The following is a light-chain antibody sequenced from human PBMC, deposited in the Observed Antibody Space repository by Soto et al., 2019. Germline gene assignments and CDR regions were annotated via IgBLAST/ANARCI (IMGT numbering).Light chain of an antibody. V-gene: IGKV1-39*01. CDR3: QQSHSIPWT. J-gene: IGKJ1*01. CDR1: QPISDY. CDR2: TAS. Sequence: DIQMTQSPSSLSASVVDRVTITCRTSQPISDYLNWYQQKPGKAPTLLIYTASNLQSGVPSRFSGSGSGTHFTLTISSLQPEDFATYYCQQSHSIPWTFGQGTKVDIK.